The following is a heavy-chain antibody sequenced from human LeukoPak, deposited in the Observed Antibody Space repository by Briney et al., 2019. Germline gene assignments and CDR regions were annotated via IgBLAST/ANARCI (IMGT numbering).Heavy chain of an antibody. CDR3: AKLWSTSRGAFDI. Sequence: GGSLRLSCAASGFTFSSYGLHWARQAPAKGLEWVAVISYDGSNKYYADSVKGRFTISRDNSKNTLYLQMNSLRAEDTAVYYCAKLWSTSRGAFDIWGQGTMVTVSS. J-gene: IGHJ3*02. V-gene: IGHV3-30*18. CDR1: GFTFSSYG. D-gene: IGHD6-25*01. CDR2: ISYDGSNK.